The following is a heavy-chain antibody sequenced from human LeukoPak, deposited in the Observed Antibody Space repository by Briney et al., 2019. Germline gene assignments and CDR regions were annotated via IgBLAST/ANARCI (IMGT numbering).Heavy chain of an antibody. V-gene: IGHV3-9*01. J-gene: IGHJ4*02. CDR2: ISWNSGSI. CDR1: ASTFDEYA. Sequence: PGGSLRLSCAAAASTFDEYAMHWVRPGHGRGREWVSGISWNSGSIDYAYSVKGPFTNSRDNAKTSLYLQMNSLRAEDTAVYYCARATDGYNLLWGQGTLVTVSS. D-gene: IGHD5-24*01. CDR3: ARATDGYNLL.